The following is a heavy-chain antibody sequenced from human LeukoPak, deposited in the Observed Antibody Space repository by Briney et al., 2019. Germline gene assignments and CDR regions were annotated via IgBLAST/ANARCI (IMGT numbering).Heavy chain of an antibody. V-gene: IGHV3-21*01. CDR2: ISSSSSHI. CDR3: ASKIGYCSGGSCEVY. CDR1: GFTFSSYS. D-gene: IGHD2-15*01. Sequence: GGSLRLSCAASGFTFSSYSMNWVRQAPGKGLEWVSSISSSSSHIYYADSVKGRFTISRDNAKNSLYLQMNSLRAEDTAVYYCASKIGYCSGGSCEVYWGQGTLVTVSS. J-gene: IGHJ4*02.